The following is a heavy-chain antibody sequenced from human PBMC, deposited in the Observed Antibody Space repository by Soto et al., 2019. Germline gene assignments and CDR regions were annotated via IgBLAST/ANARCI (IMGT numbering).Heavy chain of an antibody. CDR2: IYYSGST. D-gene: IGHD3-16*01. Sequence: QVQLQESGPGLVKPSETLSLTCTVTGGSLSSNYWSWIRQPPGKGLEWIGYIYYSGSTNYSPSLKSRLTMSVGTSKNQFSLRLNSVTAADTAVYYCARQRVMLGPHHNSFDHWGQGTLVTVSS. CDR3: ARQRVMLGPHHNSFDH. J-gene: IGHJ4*02. V-gene: IGHV4-59*08. CDR1: GGSLSSNY.